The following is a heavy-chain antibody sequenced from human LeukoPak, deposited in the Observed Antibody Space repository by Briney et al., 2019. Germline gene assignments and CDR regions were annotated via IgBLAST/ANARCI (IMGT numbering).Heavy chain of an antibody. J-gene: IGHJ5*02. CDR3: ASRYYGSGSYFLGNWFDP. V-gene: IGHV1-69*13. D-gene: IGHD3-10*01. CDR2: IIPIFGTA. Sequence: SVNVSCKASGGTFSSYAISWVRQAPGQGLEWMGGIIPIFGTANYAQKFQGRVTITADESTSTAYMELSSLRSEDTAVYYCASRYYGSGSYFLGNWFDPWGQGTLVTVSS. CDR1: GGTFSSYA.